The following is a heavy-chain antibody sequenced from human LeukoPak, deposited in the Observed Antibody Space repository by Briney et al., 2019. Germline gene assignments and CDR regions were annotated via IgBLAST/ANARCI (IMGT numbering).Heavy chain of an antibody. V-gene: IGHV4-4*02. D-gene: IGHD4-23*01. CDR3: ARGGVRWTFDY. CDR1: GGSISSLNL. Sequence: PSETLSPTCIVSGGSISSLNLWSWLRQPPGKGLEWIGEMYLGGTTNFNPSLKSRVTILIDKSKNQLSLQLTSVTAADTAVYYCARGGVRWTFDYWGRGTLVTVSS. CDR2: MYLGGTT. J-gene: IGHJ4*02.